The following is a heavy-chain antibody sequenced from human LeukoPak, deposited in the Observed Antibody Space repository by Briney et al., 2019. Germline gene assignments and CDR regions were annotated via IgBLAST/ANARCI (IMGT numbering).Heavy chain of an antibody. V-gene: IGHV4-30-2*01. CDR2: IYHSGST. CDR3: ARGGGIAAAGTVWPPFDY. Sequence: SETLSLTCTVSGGSISSGGYYWSWIRQPPGKGLEWIGYIYHSGSTYYNPSLKSRVTMSVDTSKNQFSLKLSSVTAADTAVYYCARGGGIAAAGTVWPPFDYWGQGTLVTVSS. CDR1: GGSISSGGYY. D-gene: IGHD6-13*01. J-gene: IGHJ4*02.